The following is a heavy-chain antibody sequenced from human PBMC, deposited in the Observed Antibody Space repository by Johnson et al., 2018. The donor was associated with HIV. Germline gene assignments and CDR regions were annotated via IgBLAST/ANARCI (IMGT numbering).Heavy chain of an antibody. CDR3: AKDMRISSTGAFDI. CDR2: ISWNSGSI. V-gene: IGHV3-9*01. Sequence: LVESGGGLVQPGRSLRLSCAASGFTFDDYAMHWVRQAPGKGLEWVSGISWNSGSIGYADSVKGRFTISRENAKNSLYLQMNSLRAEDTALYYCAKDMRISSTGAFDIWGQGTMVTVSS. J-gene: IGHJ3*02. D-gene: IGHD6-13*01. CDR1: GFTFDDYA.